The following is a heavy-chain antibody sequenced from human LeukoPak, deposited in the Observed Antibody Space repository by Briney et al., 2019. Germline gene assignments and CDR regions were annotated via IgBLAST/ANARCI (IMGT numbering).Heavy chain of an antibody. CDR1: GGSISSSSYY. CDR3: ARRMINRLWDY. CDR2: INHSGST. V-gene: IGHV4-39*07. D-gene: IGHD3-22*01. J-gene: IGHJ4*02. Sequence: QPSETLSLTCTVSGGSISSSSYYWGWIRQPPGKGLEWIGEINHSGSTNYNPSLKSRVTISVDTSKNQFSLKLSSVTAADTAVYYCARRMINRLWDYWGQGTLVTVSS.